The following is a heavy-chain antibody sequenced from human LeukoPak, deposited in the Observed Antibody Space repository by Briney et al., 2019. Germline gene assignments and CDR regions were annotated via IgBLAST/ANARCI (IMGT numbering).Heavy chain of an antibody. D-gene: IGHD5-18*01. V-gene: IGHV1-69*13. Sequence: SVKVSCKASGGTFSSYAISWVRQAPGQGREWMGGIIPIFGTANYAQKFQGRVTITADESTSTAYMELSSLRSEDTAVYYCARVIEPYTAMVGFVEDWGQGTLVTVSS. J-gene: IGHJ4*02. CDR2: IIPIFGTA. CDR1: GGTFSSYA. CDR3: ARVIEPYTAMVGFVED.